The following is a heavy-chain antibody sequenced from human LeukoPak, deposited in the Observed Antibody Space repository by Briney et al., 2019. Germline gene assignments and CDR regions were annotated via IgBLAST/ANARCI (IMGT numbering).Heavy chain of an antibody. CDR2: IISSSSYI. CDR1: GFTFSSYS. CDR3: ARDRNYDYIRGGYPDAFDI. J-gene: IGHJ3*02. D-gene: IGHD3-16*01. Sequence: GGSLRLSCAPSGFTFSSYSMNWVRHAPGKGLEGVSSIISSSSYILYADSVKGRFTISRDNAKNSVYLQMNSLRAEDTAVYYCARDRNYDYIRGGYPDAFDIWGQGTMVTVSS. V-gene: IGHV3-21*01.